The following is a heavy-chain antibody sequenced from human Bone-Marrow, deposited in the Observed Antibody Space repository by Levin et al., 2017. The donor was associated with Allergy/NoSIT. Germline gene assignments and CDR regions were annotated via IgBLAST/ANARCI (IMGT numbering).Heavy chain of an antibody. CDR2: INNRDNP. J-gene: IGHJ4*02. CDR3: AKDSPTSGWPTFDY. Sequence: EASVKVSCAASGFTINRYAMSWVRQAPGKGLEWVASINNRDNPYYADSVRGRFTISRDNSKNTLYLQMSNLRVEDSALYYCAKDSPTSGWPTFDYWGQGTLVAVSS. D-gene: IGHD6-19*01. V-gene: IGHV3-23*01. CDR1: GFTINRYA.